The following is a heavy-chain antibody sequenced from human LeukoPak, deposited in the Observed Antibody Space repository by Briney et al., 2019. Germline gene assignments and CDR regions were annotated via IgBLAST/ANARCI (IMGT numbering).Heavy chain of an antibody. Sequence: GGSLRLSYAASGFTFSYYAMSWVRQAPGKGLEWVSAISGSGATIYYADSVKGRFTISRDNSKNTLFLQMNTLRAEDTAVYYCAKESATFHFDCWGQGTLVTVSS. CDR3: AKESATFHFDC. CDR1: GFTFSYYA. J-gene: IGHJ4*02. D-gene: IGHD3-3*01. V-gene: IGHV3-23*01. CDR2: ISGSGATI.